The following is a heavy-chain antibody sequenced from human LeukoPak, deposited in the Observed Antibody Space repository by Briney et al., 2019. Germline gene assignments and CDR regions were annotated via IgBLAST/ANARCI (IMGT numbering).Heavy chain of an antibody. CDR3: ARQYPPIGYRAWYHDYYFDY. CDR1: GGSFSGYY. CDR2: XXXXGST. V-gene: IGHV4-34*01. Sequence: SETLSLTCAVYGGSFSGYYWSWIRQPPGKGXXXXXXXXXXGSTNYNPSLKSRVTISVDTSKNQFSLKLSSVTAADTAVYYCARQYPPIGYRAWYHDYYFDYWGQGTLVTVSS. J-gene: IGHJ4*02. D-gene: IGHD2-15*01.